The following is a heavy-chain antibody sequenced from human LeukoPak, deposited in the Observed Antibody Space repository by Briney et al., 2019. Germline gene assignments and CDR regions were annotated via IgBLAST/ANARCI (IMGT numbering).Heavy chain of an antibody. CDR1: GYSFTSYG. CDR3: AREIAYGMDV. CDR2: ISAYNGNT. J-gene: IGHJ6*02. Sequence: ASVKVSCKASGYSFTSYGISWVRQAPGQGLEWMGWISAYNGNTNYAQNLQGRVTMTTDTSTRTASMELRSLRSDDTAVYCCAREIAYGMDVWGQGTTVTVSS. V-gene: IGHV1-18*01.